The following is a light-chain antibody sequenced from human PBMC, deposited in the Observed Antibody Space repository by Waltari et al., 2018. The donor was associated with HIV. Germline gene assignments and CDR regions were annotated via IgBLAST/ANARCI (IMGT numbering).Light chain of an antibody. V-gene: IGLV2-14*03. CDR3: SSYTSSSTPC. J-gene: IGLJ2*01. CDR2: DVS. Sequence: QSALTQPASVSGSPGQSITIPCTGTSSDVGGYNYVPWYQQHPGKAPKLMIYDVSNRPSGVSNRFSGSKSGNTASLTISGLQAEDEADYYCSSYTSSSTPCIGGGTKLTVL. CDR1: SSDVGGYNY.